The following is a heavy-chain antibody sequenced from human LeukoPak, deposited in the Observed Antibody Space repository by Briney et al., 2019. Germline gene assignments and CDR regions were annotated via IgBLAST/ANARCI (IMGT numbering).Heavy chain of an antibody. CDR3: AKDMALGFLNYYGMDV. CDR2: ISWGGGST. V-gene: IGHV3-43*01. Sequence: GGSLRLSCAASGFTFDDYTMHWVRQAPGKGLEWVSLISWGGGSTYYADSVKGRFTISRDNSKNSLYLQMNSLRTEDTALYYCAKDMALGFLNYYGMDVWGQGTTVTVSS. D-gene: IGHD3-3*01. CDR1: GFTFDDYT. J-gene: IGHJ6*02.